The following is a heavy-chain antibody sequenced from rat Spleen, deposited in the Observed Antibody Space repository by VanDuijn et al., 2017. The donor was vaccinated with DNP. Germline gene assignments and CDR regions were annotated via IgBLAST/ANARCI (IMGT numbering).Heavy chain of an antibody. CDR3: ARSGSSYIGAMDA. Sequence: QVQLKESGPGMVQPSQTLSLTCTVSGFSLTDYRVHWVRQPPGKVLEWIAAITRGGSTYYNSALKSRLSISRDPSKSQVFLKMNSLQTEDTAMYFCARSGSSYIGAMDAWGQGTSVTVSS. J-gene: IGHJ4*01. V-gene: IGHV2S12*01. CDR1: GFSLTDYR. CDR2: ITRGGST. D-gene: IGHD1-2*01.